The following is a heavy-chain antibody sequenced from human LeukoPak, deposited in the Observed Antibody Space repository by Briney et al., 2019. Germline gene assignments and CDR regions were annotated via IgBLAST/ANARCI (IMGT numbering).Heavy chain of an antibody. D-gene: IGHD3-22*01. CDR1: GYTFTSYG. J-gene: IGHJ5*02. CDR2: ISAYNGNT. V-gene: IGHV1-18*01. CDR3: ARELSDYYDSSRYCWFDP. Sequence: GASVKVSCKASGYTFTSYGISWVRQAPGQGLEWMGWISAYNGNTNYAQKLQGRVTMTTDTSTSTAYMELRGLRSDDTAVYYCARELSDYYDSSRYCWFDPWGQGTLVTVSS.